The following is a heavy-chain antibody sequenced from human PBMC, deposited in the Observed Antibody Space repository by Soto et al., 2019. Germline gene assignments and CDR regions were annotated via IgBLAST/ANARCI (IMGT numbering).Heavy chain of an antibody. Sequence: GGSLRLSCAASGFTFSSYGMHWVRQAPGKGLEWVAVIWYDGRNKYYADSVEGRFTISRDNFKNKLYLQMDSLRAEDTAVYYCARRGQPLLDAFDIWGQGTMVTVSS. CDR3: ARRGQPLLDAFDI. V-gene: IGHV3-33*01. J-gene: IGHJ3*02. D-gene: IGHD3-16*01. CDR1: GFTFSSYG. CDR2: IWYDGRNK.